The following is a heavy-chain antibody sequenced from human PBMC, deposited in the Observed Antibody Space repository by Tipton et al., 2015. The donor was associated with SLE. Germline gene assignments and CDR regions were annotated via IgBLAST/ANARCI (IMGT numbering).Heavy chain of an antibody. V-gene: IGHV1-69*01. CDR3: ARGIVDPGYYMDV. CDR1: GGSFSTEA. CDR2: IIPILDTA. J-gene: IGHJ6*03. Sequence: QSGAEVKKPGSSVKVSCKSSGGSFSTEAISWVRQAPGQGLEWMGGIIPILDTADYAQNFQGRVTITADESTNTAYMEMSSLRSEDTAVYYWARGIVDPGYYMDVWGKGTTVAVSS. D-gene: IGHD2-15*01.